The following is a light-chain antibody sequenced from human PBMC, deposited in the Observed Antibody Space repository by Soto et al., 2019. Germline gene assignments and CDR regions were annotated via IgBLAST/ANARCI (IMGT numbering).Light chain of an antibody. J-gene: IGKJ1*01. Sequence: EVVLTQSPGTLSLSPGERATLSCRASQSVSSSYLAWYQQKPGQAPRLLIYGASSRATGIPDRFSGSGSGTHFTLTITRLEPEDFAVYYCQQYGSSRTFGQGTKVAIK. V-gene: IGKV3-20*01. CDR2: GAS. CDR3: QQYGSSRT. CDR1: QSVSSSY.